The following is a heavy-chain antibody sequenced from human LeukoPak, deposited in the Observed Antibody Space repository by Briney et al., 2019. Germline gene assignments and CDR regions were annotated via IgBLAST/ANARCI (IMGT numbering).Heavy chain of an antibody. D-gene: IGHD3-22*01. CDR1: GYTFTSFV. Sequence: ASVKVSCKASGYTFTSFVMTWVRQAPGQGLEWMGWINPNSGGTNYAQKFQGRVTMTRDTSISTAYMELSRLRSDDTAVYYCARDTVYDSSGYYIYWGQGTLVTVSS. J-gene: IGHJ4*02. CDR2: INPNSGGT. V-gene: IGHV1-2*02. CDR3: ARDTVYDSSGYYIY.